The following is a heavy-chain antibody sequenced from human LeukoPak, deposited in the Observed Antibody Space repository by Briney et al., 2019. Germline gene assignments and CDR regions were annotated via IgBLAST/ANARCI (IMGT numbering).Heavy chain of an antibody. CDR1: GYTFTGYY. Sequence: ASVKVSCKACGYTFTGYYFHWVRQAPGQGLEWMGWINPNTAGTNYAQKFLGGVTLTWDTSISTAYMELNRLTSDDTAVYYCATSAGDYRAGHYYYMGVWGKGTSVTVSS. V-gene: IGHV1-2*02. CDR3: ATSAGDYRAGHYYYMGV. D-gene: IGHD4-11*01. CDR2: INPNTAGT. J-gene: IGHJ6*03.